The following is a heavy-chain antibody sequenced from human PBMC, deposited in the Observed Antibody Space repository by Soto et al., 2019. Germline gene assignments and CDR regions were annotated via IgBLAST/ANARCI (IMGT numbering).Heavy chain of an antibody. CDR2: ISYVGSNK. Sequence: QVQLVESGGGVVQPGRSLRLSCAASGFTFSSYAMHWVRQAPGKGLEWVAVISYVGSNKYYADSVKDRFTISRDNSKNTLYLQMNSLRAEDTAVYYCARDPYYYDSSGYSDYWGQGTLVTVSS. CDR3: ARDPYYYDSSGYSDY. CDR1: GFTFSSYA. D-gene: IGHD3-22*01. V-gene: IGHV3-30-3*01. J-gene: IGHJ4*02.